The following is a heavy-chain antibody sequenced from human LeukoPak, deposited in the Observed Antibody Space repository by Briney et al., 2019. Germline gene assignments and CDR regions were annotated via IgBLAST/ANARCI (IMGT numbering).Heavy chain of an antibody. CDR3: ARDEQGY. J-gene: IGHJ4*02. Sequence: GGCLRLSCAASGFTFSSYSMNWVRQAPGKGLEWVSSISSSSSYIYYAESVKGRFTISRDNAKNSLYLQMNSLRAEDTAVYYCARDEQGYWGQGTLVTVSS. CDR1: GFTFSSYS. V-gene: IGHV3-21*01. CDR2: ISSSSSYI. D-gene: IGHD1/OR15-1a*01.